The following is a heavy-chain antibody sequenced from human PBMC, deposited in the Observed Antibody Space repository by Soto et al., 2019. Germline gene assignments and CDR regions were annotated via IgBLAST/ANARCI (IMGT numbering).Heavy chain of an antibody. CDR2: ISSSSSYI. J-gene: IGHJ4*02. D-gene: IGHD2-15*01. Sequence: GGSLRLSCAASGFTFISYSMNWVRQAPGKGLEWVSSISSSSSYIYYADSVKGRFTISRDNAKNSLYLQMNSLRAEDTAVYYCARDYGYCSGGSCYSSYFDYWGQGTLVTVSS. CDR3: ARDYGYCSGGSCYSSYFDY. V-gene: IGHV3-21*01. CDR1: GFTFISYS.